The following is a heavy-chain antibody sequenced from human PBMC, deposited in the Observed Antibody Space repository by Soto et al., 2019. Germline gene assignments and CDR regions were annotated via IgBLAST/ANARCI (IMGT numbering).Heavy chain of an antibody. CDR3: ACDNDYGDYIFQH. V-gene: IGHV1-69*12. CDR2: VIPIFGTA. J-gene: IGHJ1*01. Sequence: QVQLVQSGAEVKKPGSSVKVSCKASGGTFSSYTISWLRQAPGQGLEWMGGVIPIFGTANYAQKLQGRGTITADESTNTAYMGLNSLGCDDTAVYYYACDNDYGDYIFQHWGDGTLVTVSS. D-gene: IGHD4-17*01. CDR1: GGTFSSYT.